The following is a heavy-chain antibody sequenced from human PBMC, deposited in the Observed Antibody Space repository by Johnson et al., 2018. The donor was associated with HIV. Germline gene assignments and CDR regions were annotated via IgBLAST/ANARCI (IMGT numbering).Heavy chain of an antibody. CDR3: VKDGAHIGSHHDAFDV. J-gene: IGHJ3*01. Sequence: QVQLVESGGGVVQPGRSLRLSCAASGFTFSSYAMHWVRQAPGKGLEWVAVIWYDGHFTYYGESVKGRFTISRDNSKNTVFLEMNSLTAEDTGLYYCVKDGAHIGSHHDAFDVWGRGTVVTVSS. D-gene: IGHD2-21*01. CDR1: GFTFSSYA. V-gene: IGHV3-33*06. CDR2: IWYDGHFT.